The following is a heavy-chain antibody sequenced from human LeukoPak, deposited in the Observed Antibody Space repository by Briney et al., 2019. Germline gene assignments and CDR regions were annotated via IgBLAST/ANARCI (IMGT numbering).Heavy chain of an antibody. CDR3: ARDLGYYGSGSYYKALGY. CDR1: GFTFSSYS. V-gene: IGHV3-48*04. Sequence: GGSLRLSCAASGFTFSSYSMNWVRQAPGKGLEWVSYISSSSSTIYYADSVKGRFTISRDNAKNSLHLQMNSLRAEDTAVYYCARDLGYYGSGSYYKALGYWGQGTLVTVSS. J-gene: IGHJ4*02. D-gene: IGHD3-10*01. CDR2: ISSSSSTI.